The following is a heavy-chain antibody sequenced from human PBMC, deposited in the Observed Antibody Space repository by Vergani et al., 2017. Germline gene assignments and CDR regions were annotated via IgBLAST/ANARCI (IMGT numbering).Heavy chain of an antibody. J-gene: IGHJ6*03. V-gene: IGHV4-61*02. CDR2: IYTSGST. Sequence: QVQLQESGPGLVKPSQTLSLTCTVSGGSISSGSYYWSWIRQPAGKGLEWIGRIYTSGSTNYNPSLKSRVTMSVDTSKNQFSLKLSSVTAADTAVYYCARVSIVVVPAASCYCYYMDVWGKGTTVTVSS. CDR3: ARVSIVVVPAASCYCYYMDV. D-gene: IGHD2-2*01. CDR1: GGSISSGSYY.